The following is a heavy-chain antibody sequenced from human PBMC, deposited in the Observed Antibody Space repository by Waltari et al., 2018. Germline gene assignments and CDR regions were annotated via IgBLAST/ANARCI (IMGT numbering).Heavy chain of an antibody. CDR3: ATDSRGSGDAFDI. CDR1: GFTFSSYD. Sequence: EVQLVESGGGFVQPGGSLRLSCAASGFTFSSYDMHWVRQATGKGLEWGSANGTAGDTYYPGSVKGRFTISRENAKNSLYLQMNSLRAEDTAVYYCATDSRGSGDAFDIWGQGTMVTVSS. V-gene: IGHV3-13*01. CDR2: NGTAGDT. D-gene: IGHD2-2*01. J-gene: IGHJ3*02.